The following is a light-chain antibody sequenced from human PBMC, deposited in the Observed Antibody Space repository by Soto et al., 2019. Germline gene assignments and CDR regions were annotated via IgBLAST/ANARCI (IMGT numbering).Light chain of an antibody. V-gene: IGKV3-15*01. CDR3: QQYNNWPRT. CDR1: QSVSSN. Sequence: EIVMTQSPATLSVSPGERATLSCRASQSVSSNLAWYQQKPGQAPRLLIYGASTRATGVPARFSGSGSGTEFTPTISSLQAGDFAVYYCQQYNNWPRTFGQGTKVEI. J-gene: IGKJ1*01. CDR2: GAS.